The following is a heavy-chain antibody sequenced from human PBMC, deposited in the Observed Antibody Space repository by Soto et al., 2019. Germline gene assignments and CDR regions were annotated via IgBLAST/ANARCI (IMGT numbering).Heavy chain of an antibody. Sequence: QVHLVQSGAEVKKPGASVKVSCKASGYIFINYYIHWVRQAPGQGLEWIGIINPNGGSTNYAQKFGGGGTMARDTSTSTGYMDLGSLRSDDTAVYYCARDLAAADYWGQGTLVTVSS. V-gene: IGHV1-46*01. D-gene: IGHD6-13*01. J-gene: IGHJ4*02. CDR1: GYIFINYY. CDR2: INPNGGST. CDR3: ARDLAAADY.